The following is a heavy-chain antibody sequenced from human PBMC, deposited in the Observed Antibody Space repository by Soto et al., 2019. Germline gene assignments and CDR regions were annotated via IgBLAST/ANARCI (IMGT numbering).Heavy chain of an antibody. CDR2: ISAYNGNT. V-gene: IGHV1-18*01. CDR3: ALAIPGPGLGATLGWFDP. Sequence: QVQLVQSGAEVKKPGASVKVSCKASGYTFTSYGISWVRQAPGQGLEWMGWISAYNGNTNYAQKLQCRVTMTTDTSTSTAYMELRSLRSDDTAVYYCALAIPGPGLGATLGWFDPWGQGTLVTVSS. CDR1: GYTFTSYG. J-gene: IGHJ5*02. D-gene: IGHD1-26*01.